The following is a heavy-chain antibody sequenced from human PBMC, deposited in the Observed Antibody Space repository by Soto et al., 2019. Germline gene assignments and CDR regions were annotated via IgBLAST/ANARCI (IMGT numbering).Heavy chain of an antibody. CDR1: GGSFSGYY. CDR2: INHSGST. V-gene: IGHV4-34*01. J-gene: IGHJ6*02. Sequence: QVQLQQWGAGLLKPSETLSLTCAVYGGSFSGYYWSWIRQPPGKGLEWIGEINHSGSTNHNPSLKSRVTISVDTSKNQFSLKXXXVTAADTAVYYXXXXXXXXGYYYYYGMDVWGQGTTVTVSS. CDR3: XXXXXXXGYYYYYGMDV.